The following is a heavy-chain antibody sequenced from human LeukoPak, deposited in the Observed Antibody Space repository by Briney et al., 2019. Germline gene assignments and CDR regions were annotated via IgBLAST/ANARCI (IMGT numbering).Heavy chain of an antibody. CDR2: INPKSGAA. V-gene: IGHV1-2*02. CDR3: ARGAEAETSPLDF. CDR1: GYIFSDYY. D-gene: IGHD6-13*01. J-gene: IGHJ4*02. Sequence: ASVKVSCKASGYIFSDYYMHWVRQAPGQGLEWLGWINPKSGAADYAQQFRGRVTMTRDTSINTDYMEMKRVTSDGTAVYYCARGAEAETSPLDFWGQGTLVIVS.